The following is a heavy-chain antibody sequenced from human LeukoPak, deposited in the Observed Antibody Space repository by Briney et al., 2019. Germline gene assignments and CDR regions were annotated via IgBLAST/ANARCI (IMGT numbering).Heavy chain of an antibody. CDR3: ARALTSSSFYYYYYMDV. V-gene: IGHV1-8*01. J-gene: IGHJ6*03. D-gene: IGHD6-6*01. CDR2: MNPNSGNT. CDR1: GYTFTSYD. Sequence: ASVKVSCKASGYTFTSYDINWVRQATGQGLEWMGWMNPNSGNTGYAQKFQGRVTMTRNTSISTAYMELSSLRSEDTAMYYCARALTSSSFYYYYYMDVWGKGTTVTVSS.